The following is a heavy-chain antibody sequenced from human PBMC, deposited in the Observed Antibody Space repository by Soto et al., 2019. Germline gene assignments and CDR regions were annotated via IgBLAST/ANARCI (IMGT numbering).Heavy chain of an antibody. CDR3: ARDVEYYYDSGYYFDY. V-gene: IGHV1-69*13. J-gene: IGHJ4*02. CDR1: GGTFSSYA. D-gene: IGHD3-22*01. Sequence: SVKVSCKASGGTFSSYAISWVRQAPGQGLEWMGGIIPIFGTANYAQKFQGRVTITADESTSTAYMELSSLRSEDTAVYYCARDVEYYYDSGYYFDYWGQGTLVTVSS. CDR2: IIPIFGTA.